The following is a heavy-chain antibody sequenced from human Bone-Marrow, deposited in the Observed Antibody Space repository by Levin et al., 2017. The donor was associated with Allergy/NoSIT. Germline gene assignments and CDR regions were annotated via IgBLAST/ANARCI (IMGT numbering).Heavy chain of an antibody. V-gene: IGHV3-66*01. D-gene: IGHD5-18*01. CDR3: ARVSHQEAMVAY. J-gene: IGHJ4*02. CDR1: GFTVSSNY. Sequence: GESLKISCAASGFTVSSNYMSWVRQAPGKGLEWVSVIYSGGSTYYADSVKGRFTISRDNSKNTLYLQMNSLRAEDTAVYYCARVSHQEAMVAYWGKGTLVTVSS. CDR2: IYSGGST.